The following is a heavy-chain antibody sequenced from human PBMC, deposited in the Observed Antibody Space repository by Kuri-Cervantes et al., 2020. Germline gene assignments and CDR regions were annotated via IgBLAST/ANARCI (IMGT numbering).Heavy chain of an antibody. CDR3: SRLEDGLDI. CDR1: GFTFSSYW. V-gene: IGHV3-7*03. J-gene: IGHJ3*02. Sequence: GESLKISCAASGFTFSSYWMSWVRQAPGKGLEWVANIKQDGSEKYYVDSVKGRFTISRDNAKNSLYLQMNSLKTEDTAVYYCSRLEDGLDIWGQGTMVTVSS. CDR2: IKQDGSEK. D-gene: IGHD1-1*01.